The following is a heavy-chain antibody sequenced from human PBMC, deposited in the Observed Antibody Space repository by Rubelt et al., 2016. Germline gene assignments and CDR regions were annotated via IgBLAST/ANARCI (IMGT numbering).Heavy chain of an antibody. CDR1: GYSFTTYS. CDR3: ATGYSSGWYVAY. CDR2: INAGNGNT. Sequence: QVQLVQSGAEVKKPGASVKVSCKAAGYSFTTYSIHWVRQAPGQRLEWMGWINAGNGNTKYSQKFHGRVTITRDTSGSTAYMELGSLGTEDTAIYYCATGYSSGWYVAYWGQGTLVTVSS. D-gene: IGHD6-19*01. J-gene: IGHJ4*02. V-gene: IGHV1-3*01.